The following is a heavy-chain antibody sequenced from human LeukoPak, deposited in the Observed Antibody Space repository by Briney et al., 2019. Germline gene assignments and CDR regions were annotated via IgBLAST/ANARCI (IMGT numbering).Heavy chain of an antibody. D-gene: IGHD6-19*01. V-gene: IGHV3-23*01. CDR1: GFTFSSYA. J-gene: IGHJ4*02. CDR2: IGGGGGST. CDR3: AKVVAVAGTWGYFDY. Sequence: GGSLRLSCAASGFTFSSYAMSWVRQAPGKGLEWVSAIGGGGGSTYYADSVKGRFTISRDNSKNTLYLQMNSLRAEDTAVYYCAKVVAVAGTWGYFDYWGQGTLVTVSS.